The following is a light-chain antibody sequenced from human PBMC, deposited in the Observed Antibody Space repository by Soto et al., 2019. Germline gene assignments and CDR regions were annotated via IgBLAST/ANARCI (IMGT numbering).Light chain of an antibody. CDR3: QQYANSRT. V-gene: IGKV3-20*01. Sequence: EIVLTQSPGTLSLSPGERATLSCRASQSVSSSFLAWYQQKPGQAPRLLIYGASSRATGIPDRFSGSGSGTDFTLTISRLEPEDFALYYCQQYANSRTFGQGPKVEIK. CDR1: QSVSSSF. J-gene: IGKJ1*01. CDR2: GAS.